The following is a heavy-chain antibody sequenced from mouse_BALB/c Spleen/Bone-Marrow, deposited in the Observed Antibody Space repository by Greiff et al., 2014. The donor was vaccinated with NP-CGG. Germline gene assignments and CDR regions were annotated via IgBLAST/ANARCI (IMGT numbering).Heavy chain of an antibody. CDR3: ARHRQWLSPFDY. D-gene: IGHD2-2*01. J-gene: IGHJ2*01. Sequence: LKESGGGLLKLGGALKLSCAASGFTFSNYYMSLGRPTPEKRLGLVAAINTNGGNTFYPDTVKGRFTISRDNAKNTLYLQMSSLKSEDSALYYCARHRQWLSPFDYWGQGTTLTVSS. CDR1: GFTFSNYY. CDR2: INTNGGNT. V-gene: IGHV5-6-2*01.